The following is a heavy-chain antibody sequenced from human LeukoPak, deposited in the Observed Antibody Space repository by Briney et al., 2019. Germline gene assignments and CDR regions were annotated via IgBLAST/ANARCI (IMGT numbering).Heavy chain of an antibody. CDR3: ARDLGGAGGFYAFDI. J-gene: IGHJ3*02. CDR1: GGTFSSYA. CDR2: IIPILGIA. D-gene: IGHD3-10*01. Sequence: SVKVSCKASGGTFSSYAISWVRQAPGQGLEWMGRIIPILGIANYAQKFQGRVTITADKSTSTAYMELSSLRSEDTAVYYCARDLGGAGGFYAFDIWGQGTMVTVPS. V-gene: IGHV1-69*04.